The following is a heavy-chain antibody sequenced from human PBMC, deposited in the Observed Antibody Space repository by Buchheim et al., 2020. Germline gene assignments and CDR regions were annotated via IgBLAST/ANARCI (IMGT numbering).Heavy chain of an antibody. D-gene: IGHD2-15*01. V-gene: IGHV3-30*18. J-gene: IGHJ6*02. Sequence: QAQLVESGGGVVQPGRSLRLSCAGSGSTFSSYGIHWVRQAPGKGLEWVAVTSSDGKKNYYADSVKGRFTISRDNSKNTLYLQMNSLRPEDTAVYYCAKDRIVVVVPDTKFDYGMDVWGQGTT. CDR1: GSTFSSYG. CDR2: TSSDGKKN. CDR3: AKDRIVVVVPDTKFDYGMDV.